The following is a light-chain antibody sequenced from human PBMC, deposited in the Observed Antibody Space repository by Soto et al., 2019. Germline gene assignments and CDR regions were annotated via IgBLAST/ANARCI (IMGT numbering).Light chain of an antibody. V-gene: IGLV1-40*01. CDR3: QSYDSSLSGYV. CDR2: GSS. Sequence: QSALTQPPSVSGAPGQRVTISCTGSSSNIGAGYDVHWYQQLPGTAPKLLIYGSSNRPSGVPDRFSGSKSGTSASPAITGLQAEDEADYYCQSYDSSLSGYVFGTGTKVTVL. CDR1: SSNIGAGYD. J-gene: IGLJ1*01.